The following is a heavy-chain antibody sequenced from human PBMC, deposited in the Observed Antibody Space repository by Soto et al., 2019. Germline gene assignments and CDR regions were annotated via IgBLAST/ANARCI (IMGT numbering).Heavy chain of an antibody. V-gene: IGHV1-69*04. CDR3: ARETLLGYCSSTSCYFPFDP. CDR1: GGTFSSYT. CDR2: IIPILGIA. J-gene: IGHJ5*02. Sequence: ASVKVSCKASGGTFSSYTISWVRQAPGQGLEWMGRIIPILGIANYAQKFQGRVTITADKSTSTAYMELSSLRSEDTAVYYCARETLLGYCSSTSCYFPFDPWGQGTLVTVSS. D-gene: IGHD2-2*01.